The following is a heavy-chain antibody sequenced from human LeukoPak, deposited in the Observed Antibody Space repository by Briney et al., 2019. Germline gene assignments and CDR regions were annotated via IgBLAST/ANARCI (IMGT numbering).Heavy chain of an antibody. J-gene: IGHJ4*02. Sequence: GGSLRLSCAASGFTFTNYWIHWVRQVPGKGLVWVSRINSDGTSTNFADSVKGRFTMSRDNAKNTVYLQMSSLRVEDTAVYYCAKGVDTAMSWHDYWGQGTLVTVSS. D-gene: IGHD5-18*01. V-gene: IGHV3-74*01. CDR2: INSDGTST. CDR1: GFTFTNYW. CDR3: AKGVDTAMSWHDY.